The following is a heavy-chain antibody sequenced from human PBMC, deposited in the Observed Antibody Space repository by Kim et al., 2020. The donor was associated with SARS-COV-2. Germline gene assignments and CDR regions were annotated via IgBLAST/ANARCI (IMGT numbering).Heavy chain of an antibody. J-gene: IGHJ4*02. Sequence: GSEKYYVDSVKGRFTISRDNAKNSLYLQMNSLRAEDTAVYYCARGATPGYWGQGTLVTVSS. CDR2: GSEK. V-gene: IGHV3-7*04. CDR3: ARGATPGY.